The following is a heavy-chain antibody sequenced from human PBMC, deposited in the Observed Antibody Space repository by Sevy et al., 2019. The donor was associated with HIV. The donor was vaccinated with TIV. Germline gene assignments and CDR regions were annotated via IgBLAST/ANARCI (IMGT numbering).Heavy chain of an antibody. D-gene: IGHD2-2*01. Sequence: GGSLRLSCAASGFNFSTYGMHWVRQAPGKGLEWVAGIWYDGSSKYYGDSVKGRFTISRDNSKNTLYLQMNSLRADDTAVYYCARDKGYCSSTSCRRYYYGMDVWGQGTTVTVSS. CDR3: ARDKGYCSSTSCRRYYYGMDV. CDR1: GFNFSTYG. J-gene: IGHJ6*02. CDR2: IWYDGSSK. V-gene: IGHV3-33*01.